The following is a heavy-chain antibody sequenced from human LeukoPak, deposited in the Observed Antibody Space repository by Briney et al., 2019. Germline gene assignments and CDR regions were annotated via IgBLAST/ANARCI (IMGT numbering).Heavy chain of an antibody. D-gene: IGHD2-2*03. Sequence: SGPTLVKPTQTLTLTCTFSGFSLTTSGVGVGWIRQPPGKALEWLALIYWDNNDRYSPSLKSRLTITKDTSKNQVVLTMTNMDPVDTATYYCARDNWICVDYWGQGILVTVSS. CDR3: ARDNWICVDY. V-gene: IGHV2-5*02. CDR1: GFSLTTSGVG. CDR2: IYWDNND. J-gene: IGHJ4*02.